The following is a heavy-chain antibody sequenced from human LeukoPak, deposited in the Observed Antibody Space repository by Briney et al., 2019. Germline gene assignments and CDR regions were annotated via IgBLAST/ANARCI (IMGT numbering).Heavy chain of an antibody. CDR3: ARDRTAYYYYYYMDV. Sequence: SGGSLRLSCAASGFTFSSYWMSWVRQAPGKGLEWVANIKQDGSEKYYVDSVKGRFTISRDNAKNSLYLQMNSLRAEDTAVYYCARDRTAYYYYYYMDVWGKGTTVTVSS. CDR2: IKQDGSEK. D-gene: IGHD2-21*02. J-gene: IGHJ6*03. V-gene: IGHV3-7*01. CDR1: GFTFSSYW.